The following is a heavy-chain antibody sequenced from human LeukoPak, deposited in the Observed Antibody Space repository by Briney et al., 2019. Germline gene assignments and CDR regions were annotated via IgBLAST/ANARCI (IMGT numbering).Heavy chain of an antibody. CDR1: GFTFSSYS. CDR3: AREAAHFNYDILTGYAYYFDY. D-gene: IGHD3-9*01. CDR2: ISSSSSYI. V-gene: IGHV3-21*03. Sequence: GGSLRLSCAASGFTFSSYSMNWVRQAPGKGPEWVSSISSSSSYIYYADSVKGRFTISRDNAKNSLYLQMNGLRAEDTAVYYCAREAAHFNYDILTGYAYYFDYWGQGTLVTVSS. J-gene: IGHJ4*02.